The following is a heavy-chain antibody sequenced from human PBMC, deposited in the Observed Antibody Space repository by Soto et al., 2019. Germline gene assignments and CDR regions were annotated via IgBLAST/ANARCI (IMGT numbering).Heavy chain of an antibody. CDR3: ARGVAGSGFDL. CDR1: GDSVSSNTAA. Sequence: SQTLSLTCPISGDSVSSNTAAWNWIRSSPSRGLEWLGRTYYRSNWRHDYAVSVKSRITVNPDTSKNHFSLQLNSVTPDDTAVYYCARGVAGSGFDLWGQGTLVTV. CDR2: TYYRSNWRH. D-gene: IGHD6-19*01. J-gene: IGHJ4*02. V-gene: IGHV6-1*01.